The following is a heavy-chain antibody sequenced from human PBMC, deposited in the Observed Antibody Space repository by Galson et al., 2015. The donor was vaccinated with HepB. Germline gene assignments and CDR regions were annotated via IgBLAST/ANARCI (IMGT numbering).Heavy chain of an antibody. CDR3: ARDEPLLTVTKGGGAFDI. V-gene: IGHV1-18*04. D-gene: IGHD4-17*01. CDR2: ISAYNGNT. J-gene: IGHJ3*02. Sequence: SVKVSCKASGYTFTSYGISWVRQAPGQGLEWMGWISAYNGNTNYAQKLQGRVTMTTDTSTSTAYMELRSLRSDDTAVYYCARDEPLLTVTKGGGAFDIWGQGTMVTVSS. CDR1: GYTFTSYG.